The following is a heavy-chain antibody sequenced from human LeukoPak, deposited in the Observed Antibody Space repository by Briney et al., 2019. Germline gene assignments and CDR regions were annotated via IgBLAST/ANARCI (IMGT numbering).Heavy chain of an antibody. CDR1: GYTFSGYY. J-gene: IGHJ4*02. V-gene: IGHV1-2*06. Sequence: GASVKVSCKASGYTFSGYYIHWVRQAPGQGLEWMGRINPNNGGTNYAQKFQGRVTMTRDTSTSTVYMELSSLRSEDTAVYYCARDFGEGPRDYYFDYWGQGTLVTVSS. D-gene: IGHD3-10*01. CDR2: INPNNGGT. CDR3: ARDFGEGPRDYYFDY.